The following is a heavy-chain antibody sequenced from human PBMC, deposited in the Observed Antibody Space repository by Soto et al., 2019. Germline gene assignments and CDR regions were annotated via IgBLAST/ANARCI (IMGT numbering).Heavy chain of an antibody. J-gene: IGHJ4*02. CDR1: GGTFSSYA. CDR2: IIPIFGTA. V-gene: IGHV1-69*13. D-gene: IGHD3-10*01. CDR3: ARVGWDYYGSGSYSQSSYCFDY. Sequence: SVKVSCKASGGTFSSYAISWVRQAPGQGLEWMGGIIPIFGTANYAQKFQGRVTITADESTSTAYMELSSLRSEDTAVYYCARVGWDYYGSGSYSQSSYCFDYWGQGTLVTVSS.